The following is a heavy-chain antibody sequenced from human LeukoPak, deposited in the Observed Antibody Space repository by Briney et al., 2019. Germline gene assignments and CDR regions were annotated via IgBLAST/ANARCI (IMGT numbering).Heavy chain of an antibody. CDR2: MNPNSGNT. J-gene: IGHJ4*02. Sequence: GASVKVSCKASGYTFTSYDINWVRQATGQGLEWMGWMNPNSGNTGFAQKFQGRVTMTRNTSISTAYMELSSLRSEDTAVYYCARGTADGYCLDYWGQGTLVTVSS. CDR1: GYTFTSYD. D-gene: IGHD5-18*01. CDR3: ARGTADGYCLDY. V-gene: IGHV1-8*01.